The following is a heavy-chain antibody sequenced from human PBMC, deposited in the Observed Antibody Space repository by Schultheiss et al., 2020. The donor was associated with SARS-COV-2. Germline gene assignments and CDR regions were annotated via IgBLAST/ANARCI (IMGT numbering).Heavy chain of an antibody. CDR3: ARGGYCSSTSCYTDFDP. CDR2: IWYDGSNK. J-gene: IGHJ5*02. V-gene: IGHV3-33*08. D-gene: IGHD2-2*02. Sequence: GGSLRLSCAASGFTFSSYSMNWVRQAPGKGLEWVAVIWYDGSNKYYADSVKGRFTISRDNSKNTLYLQMNSLRAEDTAVYYCARGGYCSSTSCYTDFDPWGQGTLVTVSS. CDR1: GFTFSSYS.